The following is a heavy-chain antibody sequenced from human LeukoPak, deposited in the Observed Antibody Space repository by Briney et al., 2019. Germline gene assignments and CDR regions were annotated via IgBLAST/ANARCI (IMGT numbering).Heavy chain of an antibody. CDR1: GYSFTTYW. J-gene: IGHJ6*02. V-gene: IGHV5-51*01. Sequence: GKSLKISCKGSGYSFTTYWIGWVRHMPGKGLEWMGIIYPDDSDTRYSPSFQGQVTISADKSISTAYLQWSSLKASDTAMYYCARLPTVTSNRIHDGMDVWGQGTTVTVSS. D-gene: IGHD4-17*01. CDR2: IYPDDSDT. CDR3: ARLPTVTSNRIHDGMDV.